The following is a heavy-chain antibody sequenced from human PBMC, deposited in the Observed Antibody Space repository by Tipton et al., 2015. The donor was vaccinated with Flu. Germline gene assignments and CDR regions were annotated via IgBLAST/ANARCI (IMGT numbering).Heavy chain of an antibody. CDR1: GGSFSGYY. CDR3: ARVGQLVWLYYYYYGMDV. CDR2: INHSGST. Sequence: TLSLTCAVYGGSFSGYYWSWIRQPPGKGLEWIGEINHSGSTNYNPSLKSRVTISVDTSKNQFSLKLSSVTAADTAVYYCARVGQLVWLYYYYYGMDVWGQGTTVTVSS. V-gene: IGHV4-34*01. D-gene: IGHD6-13*01. J-gene: IGHJ6*02.